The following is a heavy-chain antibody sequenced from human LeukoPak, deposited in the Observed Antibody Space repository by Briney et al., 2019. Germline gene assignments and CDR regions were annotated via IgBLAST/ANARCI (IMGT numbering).Heavy chain of an antibody. D-gene: IGHD3-22*01. CDR1: GITFRIHG. J-gene: IGHJ4*02. V-gene: IGHV3-30*02. CDR3: AKGGQYVSDSFFDF. Sequence: PGGSLRLSCKASGITFRIHGMFWVRQAPGKGLEWVASIRYDGSRQFYADSVKGRFTISRDNSRNTVDVQMNSLRSEDSALYYCAKGGQYVSDSFFDFWGQGTLVTVSS. CDR2: IRYDGSRQ.